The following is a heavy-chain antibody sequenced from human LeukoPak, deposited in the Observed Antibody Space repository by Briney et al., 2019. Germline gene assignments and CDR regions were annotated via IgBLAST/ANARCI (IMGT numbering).Heavy chain of an antibody. CDR3: ARHTDYGENGRFFDY. D-gene: IGHD4-17*01. CDR2: ISSSSSYI. CDR1: GFTFSSYS. V-gene: IGHV3-21*01. Sequence: PGGSLRLSCTASGFTFSSYSMNWVRQAPGKGLEWVSSISSSSSYIYYADPVKGRFTISRDNAKNSLYLQMNSLRAEDTAVYYCARHTDYGENGRFFDYWGQGTLVTVSS. J-gene: IGHJ4*02.